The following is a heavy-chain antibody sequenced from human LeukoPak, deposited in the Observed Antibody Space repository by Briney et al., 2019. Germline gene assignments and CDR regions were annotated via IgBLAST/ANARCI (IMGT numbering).Heavy chain of an antibody. Sequence: VASEKVSCKTSGYTFTSYYIHWLRQAPGQGFEWLGWSDPNSGATKYEHFQGRVTMTWDTSIDTAYMELTRLTSDDTAVYYCARAKPYDNNGYSPELRYWGQGTLVTVSS. J-gene: IGHJ4*02. CDR2: SDPNSGAT. CDR1: GYTFTSYY. V-gene: IGHV1-2*02. CDR3: ARAKPYDNNGYSPELRY. D-gene: IGHD3-22*01.